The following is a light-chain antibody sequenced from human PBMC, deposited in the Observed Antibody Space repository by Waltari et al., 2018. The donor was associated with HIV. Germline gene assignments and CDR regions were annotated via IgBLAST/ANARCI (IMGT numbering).Light chain of an antibody. CDR3: AAWDDSLSGRV. Sequence: SVLTQPPSASGPPGQRVTISCSGSSSTIVRPYVYWYQPLPGTTPKLLIYRNNQRPSGVPDRFSGSKSGTSASLAISGLRSEDEADYYCAAWDDSLSGRVFGGGTKLTVL. J-gene: IGLJ3*02. CDR1: SSTIVRPY. V-gene: IGLV1-47*01. CDR2: RNN.